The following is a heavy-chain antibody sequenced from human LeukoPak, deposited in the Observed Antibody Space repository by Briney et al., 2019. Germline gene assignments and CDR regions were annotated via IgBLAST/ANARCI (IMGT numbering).Heavy chain of an antibody. D-gene: IGHD3-22*01. J-gene: IGHJ4*02. V-gene: IGHV3-23*01. CDR1: GFTFSSYG. Sequence: PGGSLRLSCAASGFTFSSYGMTWVRQAPGKGLEWVSGISGSGGSTYYADSVKGRFTISRDNSKNTLYLQMNSLRAEDTAVYYCAKGHGIVVVITGIDYWGQGTLVTVSS. CDR3: AKGHGIVVVITGIDY. CDR2: ISGSGGST.